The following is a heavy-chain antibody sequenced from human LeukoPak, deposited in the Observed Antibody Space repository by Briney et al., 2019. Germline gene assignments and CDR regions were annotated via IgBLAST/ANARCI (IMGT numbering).Heavy chain of an antibody. J-gene: IGHJ4*02. CDR2: IRGDNDNT. D-gene: IGHD6-13*01. CDR1: GYTFRSYS. CDR3: ARVDSGSWNSPYYFDY. V-gene: IGHV1-18*01. Sequence: GASVTVSCKACGYTFRSYSFTWVRQAPGQGLEWMGWIRGDNDNTNYAPELQGRVAMTTDTSTGTAYMELRDLNSDDTAVYYYARVDSGSWNSPYYFDYWGQGTLVTVSS.